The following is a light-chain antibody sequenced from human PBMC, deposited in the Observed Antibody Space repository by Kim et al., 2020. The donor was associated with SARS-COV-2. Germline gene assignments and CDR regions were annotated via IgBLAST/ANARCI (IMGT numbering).Light chain of an antibody. CDR3: QQYNNWPYT. Sequence: DIVMTQSPATLSVSPGERVTLSCRASQSVSSNLAWYQQKPGQAPRIFIYDASTRGTGLPARFSGSGSGTEFTLTISSLQSEDFAIYYCQQYNNWPYTFGQGTKLEI. CDR2: DAS. J-gene: IGKJ2*01. CDR1: QSVSSN. V-gene: IGKV3-15*01.